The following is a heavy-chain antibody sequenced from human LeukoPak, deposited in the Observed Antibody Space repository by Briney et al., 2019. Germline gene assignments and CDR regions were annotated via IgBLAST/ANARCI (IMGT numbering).Heavy chain of an antibody. CDR3: ARAPGSCTGGSCYSGFDY. J-gene: IGHJ4*02. Sequence: QKFQGRVTMTRDTSTSTVYMEVSSLRSEDTAVYYCARAPGSCTGGSCYSGFDYWGQGTLVTVSS. D-gene: IGHD2-15*01. V-gene: IGHV1-46*01.